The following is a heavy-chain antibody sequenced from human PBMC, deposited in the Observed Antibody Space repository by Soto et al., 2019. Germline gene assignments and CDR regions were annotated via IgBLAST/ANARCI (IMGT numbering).Heavy chain of an antibody. D-gene: IGHD3-10*01. CDR2: IHQSGSP. J-gene: IGHJ4*02. CDR3: ARGAPRGIIHDFDS. Sequence: SETPSPTCAVSNFSLRKGYYRGWGREPPGKGLEWIGSIHQSGSPYYNPSLKSRLTISIDMSKKQFSLRLSSVTAADTAVYYCARGAPRGIIHDFDSWGQGSLVTVSS. V-gene: IGHV4-38-2*01. CDR1: NFSLRKGYY.